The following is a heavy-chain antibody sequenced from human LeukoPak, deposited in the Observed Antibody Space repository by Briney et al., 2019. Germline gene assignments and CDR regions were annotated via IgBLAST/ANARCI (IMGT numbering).Heavy chain of an antibody. D-gene: IGHD3-10*01. CDR2: IKQDGSEK. V-gene: IGHV3-7*04. Sequence: QPGRSLRLSCAASGVMFPSYWMTWVRQAPGKWLEWVANIKQDGSEKYYVDSVKGRFTISRDNAKNSVYLQMNSLRAEDTAVYYCARRHHFGFLDSWGQGTLVTVSS. CDR3: ARRHHFGFLDS. CDR1: GVMFPSYW. J-gene: IGHJ4*02.